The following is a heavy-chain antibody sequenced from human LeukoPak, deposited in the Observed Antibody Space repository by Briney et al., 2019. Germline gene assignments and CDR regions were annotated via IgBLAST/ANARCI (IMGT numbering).Heavy chain of an antibody. D-gene: IGHD5-24*01. V-gene: IGHV4-61*02. Sequence: SETLSLTCTVSGGSISSGSYYWSWIRQPAGKGLEWIGRIYTSGSTSYNPSLKSRVTISVDTSKNQFSLKLSSVTAADTAVYYCAGEMATIGDKLDYWGQGTLVTVSS. CDR3: AGEMATIGDKLDY. CDR1: GGSISSGSYY. CDR2: IYTSGST. J-gene: IGHJ4*02.